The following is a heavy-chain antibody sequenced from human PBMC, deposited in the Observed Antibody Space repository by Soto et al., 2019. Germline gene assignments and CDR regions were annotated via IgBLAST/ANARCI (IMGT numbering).Heavy chain of an antibody. J-gene: IGHJ5*02. CDR3: ARDSNELWFGELYHNSNWFDP. CDR1: GYTFTGYY. D-gene: IGHD3-10*01. CDR2: INPNSGGT. Sequence: GASVKVSSKASGYTFTGYYMHWVRQAPGQGLEWMGWINPNSGGTNYAQKFQGRVTMTRDTSISTAYMELSRLRSDDTAVYYCARDSNELWFGELYHNSNWFDPWGQGTLVTVSS. V-gene: IGHV1-2*02.